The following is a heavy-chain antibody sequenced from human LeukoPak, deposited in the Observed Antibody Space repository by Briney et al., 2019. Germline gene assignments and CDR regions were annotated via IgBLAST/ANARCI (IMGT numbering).Heavy chain of an antibody. CDR3: ARDAGSEQLVSNWFDP. D-gene: IGHD6-6*01. J-gene: IGHJ5*02. CDR2: INPNSGGT. Sequence: ASVKVSCKASRYTFTGYYMHWVRQAPGQGLEWMGWINPNSGGTNYAQKFQGRVTMTRDTSISTAYMELSRLRSDDTAVYYCARDAGSEQLVSNWFDPWGQGTLVTVSS. CDR1: RYTFTGYY. V-gene: IGHV1-2*02.